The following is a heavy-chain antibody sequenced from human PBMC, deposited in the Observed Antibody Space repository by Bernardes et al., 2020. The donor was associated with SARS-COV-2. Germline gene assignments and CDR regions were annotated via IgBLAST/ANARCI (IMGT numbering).Heavy chain of an antibody. CDR3: ARGRRERVPGYWYFDL. Sequence: GGSLRLSCAASGFTFSNYWMHWVRQAPGKGLVWVSRINSDGSSTTYADSVKGRFTISRDNAKNTLYVQMNSLRAEDTAVYYCARGRRERVPGYWYFDLWGRGTLVTVSS. CDR2: INSDGSST. V-gene: IGHV3-74*01. J-gene: IGHJ2*01. D-gene: IGHD1-1*01. CDR1: GFTFSNYW.